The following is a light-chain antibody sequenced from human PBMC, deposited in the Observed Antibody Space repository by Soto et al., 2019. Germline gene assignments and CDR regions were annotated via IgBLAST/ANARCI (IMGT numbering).Light chain of an antibody. CDR3: CSCADSYTYV. CDR1: SSDVGGYNY. V-gene: IGLV2-11*01. J-gene: IGLJ1*01. CDR2: DVS. Sequence: QSALTQPRSVSGSPGQSVTISCTGASSDVGGYNYVSWYQQHPGKATKLMIYDVSKRPSGVPDRFSGSKSGNTASLTISGLQAEDEADYYCCSCADSYTYVFGTGTKLTVL.